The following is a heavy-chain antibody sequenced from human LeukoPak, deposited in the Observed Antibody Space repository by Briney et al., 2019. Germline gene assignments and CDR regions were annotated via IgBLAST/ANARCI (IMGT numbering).Heavy chain of an antibody. CDR2: VSISSRTI. CDR3: ARAMSTFGGVRNYFDS. J-gene: IGHJ4*02. D-gene: IGHD3-16*01. Sequence: GGSLRLSCAASGFTFSGHNMNWVRQAPGKGLEWISFVSISSRTIYYADPVKGRFRISRDNAKSSLDLEMNSLRAEDTAVYYCARAMSTFGGVRNYFDSWGQGTLVTVSS. V-gene: IGHV3-48*04. CDR1: GFTFSGHN.